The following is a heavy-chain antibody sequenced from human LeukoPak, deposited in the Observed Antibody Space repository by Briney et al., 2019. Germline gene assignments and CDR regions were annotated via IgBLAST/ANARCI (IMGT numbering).Heavy chain of an antibody. D-gene: IGHD2-2*01. Sequence: SVKVSCKASGGTFSSYAISWVRQAPGQGLEWMGRIIPILGIANYAQKFQGRVTITADKSTSTAYMELSSLRSEDTAVYYCARASIVVVPAAMEANYYYGMDVWGQGTTVTVSS. V-gene: IGHV1-69*04. CDR2: IIPILGIA. CDR1: GGTFSSYA. CDR3: ARASIVVVPAAMEANYYYGMDV. J-gene: IGHJ6*02.